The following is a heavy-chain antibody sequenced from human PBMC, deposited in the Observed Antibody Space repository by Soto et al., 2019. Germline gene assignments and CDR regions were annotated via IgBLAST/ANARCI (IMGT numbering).Heavy chain of an antibody. CDR2: INPNSGGT. Sequence: DSVTVSYKASGCTFTGCYMHWVRQAPGQGREGMGWINPNSGGTNYAQKFQGRVTMTRDTSISTAYMELSRLRSDDTAVYYCARDGNPLHSSSSANWFDPWGQGTLVTVSS. V-gene: IGHV1-2*02. J-gene: IGHJ5*02. CDR3: ARDGNPLHSSSSANWFDP. D-gene: IGHD6-13*01. CDR1: GCTFTGCY.